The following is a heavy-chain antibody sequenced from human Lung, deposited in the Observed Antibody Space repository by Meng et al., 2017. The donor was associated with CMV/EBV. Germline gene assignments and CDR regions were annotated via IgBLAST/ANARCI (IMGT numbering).Heavy chain of an antibody. CDR2: NYYSGST. Sequence: QGQLQESGPGLVKPSETLSLTCAVPGGSISTYSWSWIRQPPGKGLEWIGNNYYSGSTNYNPSLASRVTISVDSSKNQFSLKLSSVTAADTAVYYCARHQNGGTYPLDYWGQGTLVTVSS. J-gene: IGHJ4*02. CDR3: ARHQNGGTYPLDY. D-gene: IGHD3-16*02. V-gene: IGHV4-59*08. CDR1: GGSISTYS.